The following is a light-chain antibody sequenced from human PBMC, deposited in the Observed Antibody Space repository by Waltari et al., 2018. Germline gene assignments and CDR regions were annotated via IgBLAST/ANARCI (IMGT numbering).Light chain of an antibody. CDR3: QSYDSRLSAYV. Sequence: QSVLTQPPSVSGAPGQTVTISCPGGSSNIGAPYDVHWYQHLLGTAPKVVVYGNSNRPSGVPDRFSGSKSGTSASLTISGLQAEDEADYYCQSYDSRLSAYVFGGGTKLTVL. J-gene: IGLJ3*02. CDR1: SSNIGAPYD. V-gene: IGLV1-40*01. CDR2: GNS.